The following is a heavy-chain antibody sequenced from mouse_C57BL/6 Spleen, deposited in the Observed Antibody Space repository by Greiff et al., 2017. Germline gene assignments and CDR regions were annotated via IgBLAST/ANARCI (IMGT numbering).Heavy chain of an antibody. V-gene: IGHV2-5*01. D-gene: IGHD2-10*01. CDR3: AKNSYYGNLYYFDY. Sequence: QVQLKESGPGLVQPSQSLSITCTVSGFSLTSYGVHWVRQSPGKGLEWLGVIWRGGSTDYNAAFMSRLSITKDNSKSQVFFKMNSLQADDTAIYYCAKNSYYGNLYYFDYWGQGTTLTVSS. CDR2: IWRGGST. J-gene: IGHJ2*01. CDR1: GFSLTSYG.